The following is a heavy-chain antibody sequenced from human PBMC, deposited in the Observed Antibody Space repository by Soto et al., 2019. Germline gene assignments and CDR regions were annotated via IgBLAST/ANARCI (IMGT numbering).Heavy chain of an antibody. V-gene: IGHV3-74*01. CDR3: ARGWFGPDV. D-gene: IGHD3-10*01. CDR1: EFTFSGRS. J-gene: IGHJ6*03. CDR2: IDTVGTDS. Sequence: EVQLVESGGGLVQPGGSLRLSCAASEFTFSGRSVHWVRQAPGKGLVWVSGIDTVGTDSTYADSVKGRFTSSRDNAKNTVCLQMNSLRVEDTAVYYCARGWFGPDVWGKGTTVTVSS.